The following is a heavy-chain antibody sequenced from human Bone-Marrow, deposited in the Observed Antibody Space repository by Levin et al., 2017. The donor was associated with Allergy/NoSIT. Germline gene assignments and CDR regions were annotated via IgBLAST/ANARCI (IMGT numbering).Heavy chain of an antibody. CDR2: INPNSGGT. V-gene: IGHV1-2*02. Sequence: PVASVKVSCKASGYTFTGYYMHWVRQAPGQGLEWMGWINPNSGGTNYAQKFQGRVTMTRDTSISTAYMELSRLRSDDTAVYYCARDGGVPWQLGWFDPWGQGTLVTVSS. CDR3: ARDGGVPWQLGWFDP. CDR1: GYTFTGYY. D-gene: IGHD3-16*01. J-gene: IGHJ5*02.